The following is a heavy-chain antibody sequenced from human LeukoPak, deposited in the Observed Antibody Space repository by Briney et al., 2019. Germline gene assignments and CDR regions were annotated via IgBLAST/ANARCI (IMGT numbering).Heavy chain of an antibody. CDR3: VKAPSKVRGVMFYFDY. V-gene: IGHV3-74*01. J-gene: IGHJ4*02. CDR2: INSDGSST. CDR1: GFTFSSYW. Sequence: PGGSLRLSCAASGFTFSSYWMHWVRQAPGKGLVWVSRINSDGSSTSYADSVKGRFTISRDNSINTLYVQMNSLRAEDTAVYYCVKAPSKVRGVMFYFDYWGQGTLVTVSS. D-gene: IGHD3-10*01.